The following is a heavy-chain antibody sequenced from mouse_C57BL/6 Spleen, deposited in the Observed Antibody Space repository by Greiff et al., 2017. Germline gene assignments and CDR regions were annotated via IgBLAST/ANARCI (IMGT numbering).Heavy chain of an antibody. CDR2: IDPENGDT. CDR1: GFNIKDDY. D-gene: IGHD3-3*01. Sequence: VQLQQSGAELVRPGASVKLSCTASGFNIKDDYMHWVKQRPEQGLEWIGWIDPENGDTEYASKFQGKATIAADTSSNTAYLQLSSLTSEDTSVYSCTASLGGFAYWGQGTLVTVSA. J-gene: IGHJ3*01. CDR3: TASLGGFAY. V-gene: IGHV14-4*01.